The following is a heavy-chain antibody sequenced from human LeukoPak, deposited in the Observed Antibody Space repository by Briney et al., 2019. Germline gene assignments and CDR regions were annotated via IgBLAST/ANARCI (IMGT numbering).Heavy chain of an antibody. V-gene: IGHV3-30*03. D-gene: IGHD5-18*01. CDR2: ISYDGSNK. CDR3: ASSGYSYGLDY. J-gene: IGHJ4*02. CDR1: GFTFSSYG. Sequence: GGSLRLSCAASGFTFSSYGMHWVRQAPGKGLEWVAVISYDGSNKYYADSVKGRFTISRDNSKNTLYLQMNSLRAEDTAVYYCASSGYSYGLDYWGQGTLVTVSS.